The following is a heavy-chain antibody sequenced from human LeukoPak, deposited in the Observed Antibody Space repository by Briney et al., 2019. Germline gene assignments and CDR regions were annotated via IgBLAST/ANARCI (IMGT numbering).Heavy chain of an antibody. D-gene: IGHD3-16*02. V-gene: IGHV4-39*07. CDR2: IYYSGST. Sequence: SETLSLTCTVSGGSISSYYWSWIRQPPGKGLEWIGSIYYSGSTYYNPSLKSRVTISVDTSKNQFSLKLSSVTAADTAVYYCARDQHSDYVWGSYRPLFDYWGQGTLVTVSS. CDR1: GGSISSYY. CDR3: ARDQHSDYVWGSYRPLFDY. J-gene: IGHJ4*02.